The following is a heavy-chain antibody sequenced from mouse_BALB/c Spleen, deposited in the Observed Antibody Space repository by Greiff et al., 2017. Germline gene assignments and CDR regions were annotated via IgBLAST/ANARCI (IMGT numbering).Heavy chain of an antibody. J-gene: IGHJ4*01. V-gene: IGHV5-6-5*01. Sequence: EVHLVESGGGLVKPGGSLKLSCAASGFTFSSYAMSWVRQTPEKRLEWVASISSGGSTYYPDSVKGRFTISRDNARNILYLQMSSLRSEDTAMYYCARTAYDYDRAMDYWGQGTSVTVSS. CDR2: ISSGGST. CDR1: GFTFSSYA. D-gene: IGHD2-4*01. CDR3: ARTAYDYDRAMDY.